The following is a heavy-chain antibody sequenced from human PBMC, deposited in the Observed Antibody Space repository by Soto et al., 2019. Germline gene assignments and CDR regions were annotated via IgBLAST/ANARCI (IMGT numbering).Heavy chain of an antibody. D-gene: IGHD3-10*01. Sequence: SETLSLTCTVSGGSISSSSYYWGWIRQPPGKGLEWIGSIYYSGSTYYNPSLKSRVTISVDTSKNQFSLKLSSVTAADTAVYYCARLLGRFGELYYYYGMDVWGQGTTVTVSS. CDR3: ARLLGRFGELYYYYGMDV. CDR2: IYYSGST. CDR1: GGSISSSSYY. J-gene: IGHJ6*02. V-gene: IGHV4-39*01.